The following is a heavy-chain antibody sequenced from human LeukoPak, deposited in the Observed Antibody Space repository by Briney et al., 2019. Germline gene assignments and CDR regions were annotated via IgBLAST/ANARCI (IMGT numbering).Heavy chain of an antibody. J-gene: IGHJ4*02. CDR1: GGSFSGYY. Sequence: SETLSLTCAVYGGSFSGYYWTWIRQPPGKGREWIGEIYHSGSTNYNPSLKSRVTISLDKSKNQFSLTLTSVTAADTAMYYCATRYSVWPKWGPGTLVTVSS. CDR3: ATRYSVWPK. D-gene: IGHD5/OR15-5a*01. V-gene: IGHV4-34*01. CDR2: IYHSGST.